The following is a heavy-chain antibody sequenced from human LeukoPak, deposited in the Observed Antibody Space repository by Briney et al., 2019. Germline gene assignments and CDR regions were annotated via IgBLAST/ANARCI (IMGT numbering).Heavy chain of an antibody. CDR1: GFTVSSNY. D-gene: IGHD2-2*02. V-gene: IGHV3-66*01. J-gene: IGHJ4*02. CDR3: ARDRFCTSASCYKDY. CDR2: IYSGGST. Sequence: PGGSLRLSCAASGFTVSSNYMSWVRQAPGKGLEWVSVIYSGGSTYYADSVKGRFTISRDNSKNTLYLQMNSLRAEDTAVYYCARDRFCTSASCYKDYWGQGTLVTISS.